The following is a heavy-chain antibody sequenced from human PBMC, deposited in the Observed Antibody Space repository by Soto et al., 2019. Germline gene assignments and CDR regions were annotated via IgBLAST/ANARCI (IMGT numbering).Heavy chain of an antibody. D-gene: IGHD3-10*01. Sequence: PGESLKISCKGSGYSFTSYWIGWVRQMPGKGLEWMGIIYPGDSDTGYSPSFQGQVTISADKSISTAYLQWSSLKASDTAMYYCARPYGSGRRTKYYFDYWGQGTLVTVSS. CDR3: ARPYGSGRRTKYYFDY. CDR1: GYSFTSYW. CDR2: IYPGDSDT. V-gene: IGHV5-51*01. J-gene: IGHJ4*02.